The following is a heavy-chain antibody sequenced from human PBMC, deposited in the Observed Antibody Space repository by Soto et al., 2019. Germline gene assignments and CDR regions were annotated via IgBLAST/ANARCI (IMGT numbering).Heavy chain of an antibody. Sequence: QVQLVESGGGVVQPGRSLRLSCAASGFTFSSYGMHWVRQAPGKGLEWVAVIWYDGSNKYYADSVKGRFTISRDNSKNTLYLQMNSLRAEDTAVYYCARTSAYSSSWQRVYYYYGMDVWGQGTTVTVSS. CDR3: ARTSAYSSSWQRVYYYYGMDV. V-gene: IGHV3-33*01. J-gene: IGHJ6*02. D-gene: IGHD6-13*01. CDR2: IWYDGSNK. CDR1: GFTFSSYG.